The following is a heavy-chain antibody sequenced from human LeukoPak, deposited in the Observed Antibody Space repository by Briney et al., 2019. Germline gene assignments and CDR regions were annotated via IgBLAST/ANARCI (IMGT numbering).Heavy chain of an antibody. CDR3: AKGGKAYYYDSNGYLDY. D-gene: IGHD3-22*01. Sequence: GGSLRLSCAASGFTFSSYGMHWVRQAPGKGLEWVAVISYVGGNKYYADSVKGRFTISRDNSKNTRHLQMNSLRAEDTAVYYCAKGGKAYYYDSNGYLDYWGQGTLVTVSS. CDR2: ISYVGGNK. V-gene: IGHV3-30*18. J-gene: IGHJ4*02. CDR1: GFTFSSYG.